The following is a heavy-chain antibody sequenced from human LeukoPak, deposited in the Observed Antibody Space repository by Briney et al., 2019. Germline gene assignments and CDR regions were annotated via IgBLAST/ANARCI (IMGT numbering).Heavy chain of an antibody. J-gene: IGHJ4*02. V-gene: IGHV4-30-4*01. CDR1: GGSISSGDYY. CDR3: ARAAAAAAGTGYY. CDR2: FYYSGST. D-gene: IGHD6-13*01. Sequence: PSQTLSLTCTVSGGSISSGDYYWSWIRQPPGKGLEWIGYFYYSGSTYYNPSLKSRVCISVDTSKNQFSLKLTSVTAADTAVYYCARAAAAAAGTGYYWGQGTLVTVSS.